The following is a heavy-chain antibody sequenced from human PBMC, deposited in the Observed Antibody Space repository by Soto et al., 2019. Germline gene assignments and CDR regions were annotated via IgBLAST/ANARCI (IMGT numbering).Heavy chain of an antibody. D-gene: IGHD3-22*01. V-gene: IGHV1-69*13. J-gene: IGHJ4*02. CDR1: GYTFSSYA. Sequence: GASVKVSCKASGYTFSSYAISWVRQAPGQGLEWMGGIIPIFGTANYAQKFQGRVTITADESTSTAYMELSSLRSEDTAVYYCALTYYYDSSGYYCLDYWGQGTLVTVSS. CDR3: ALTYYYDSSGYYCLDY. CDR2: IIPIFGTA.